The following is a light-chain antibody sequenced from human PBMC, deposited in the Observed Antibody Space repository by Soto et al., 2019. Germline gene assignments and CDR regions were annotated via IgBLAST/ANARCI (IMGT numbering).Light chain of an antibody. J-gene: IGKJ1*01. V-gene: IGKV1-8*01. Sequence: AIRMTQSPSSFSASTGDRLTITCRASRGISSYLAWYQQKPGKXPKXXIYAASNLQSGVPPRFSGSGSGTEFTLTISSLQPDDFATYYCQHYNSYSEAFGQGTKVDIK. CDR2: AAS. CDR3: QHYNSYSEA. CDR1: RGISSY.